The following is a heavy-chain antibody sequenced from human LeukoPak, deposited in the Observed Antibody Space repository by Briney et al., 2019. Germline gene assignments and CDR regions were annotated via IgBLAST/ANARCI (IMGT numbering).Heavy chain of an antibody. V-gene: IGHV3-30-3*01. CDR3: ARGRGIGA. Sequence: PGRSLRLSCAASGFTFSSYAMHWVRQAPGKGLEWVAVISYDGSNKYYADSVKGRFTISRDNAKNSLSLQMNSLRAEDMGVYYCARGRGIGAWGQGTTVTVSS. J-gene: IGHJ6*02. CDR1: GFTFSSYA. CDR2: ISYDGSNK.